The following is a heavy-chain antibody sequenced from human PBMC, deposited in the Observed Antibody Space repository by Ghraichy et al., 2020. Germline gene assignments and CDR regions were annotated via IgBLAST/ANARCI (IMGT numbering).Heavy chain of an antibody. CDR1: GGSISSYY. D-gene: IGHD6-13*01. Sequence: SETLSLTCTVSGGSISSYYWSWIRQPPGKGLEWIGYIYYSGSTNYNPSLKSRVTISVDTSKNQFSLKLSSVTAADTAVYYCARDGIAAAGTLHWFDPWGQGTLVTVSS. CDR2: IYYSGST. J-gene: IGHJ5*02. CDR3: ARDGIAAAGTLHWFDP. V-gene: IGHV4-59*01.